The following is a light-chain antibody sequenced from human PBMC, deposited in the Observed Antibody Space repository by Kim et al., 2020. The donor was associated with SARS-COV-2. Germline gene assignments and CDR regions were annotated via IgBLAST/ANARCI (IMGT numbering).Light chain of an antibody. Sequence: FSPGETATLSCRASQTVTSSYLAWYQHKPGQPPRLLIYDSSKRATGIPDRFRGSGSGADFTLTISRLEPEDFAVYFCQQYGNSPQTFGPGTKLEIK. CDR2: DSS. J-gene: IGKJ2*01. CDR1: QTVTSSY. CDR3: QQYGNSPQT. V-gene: IGKV3-20*01.